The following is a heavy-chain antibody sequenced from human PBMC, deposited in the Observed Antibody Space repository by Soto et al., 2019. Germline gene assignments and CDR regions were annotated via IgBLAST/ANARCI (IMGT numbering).Heavy chain of an antibody. Sequence: EVQLVESGGGLVKPGGSLSLSCVASGFTLSGYSMHWVRQAPGKGLEWVSSISSTSTFIYYSASVEGRFTVSRDNATNSVLLHMNSLRDEDTAVYYCARGLRRIGTEVDYWGQGTLVTVSS. CDR2: ISSTSTFI. J-gene: IGHJ4*02. CDR3: ARGLRRIGTEVDY. CDR1: GFTLSGYS. D-gene: IGHD3-16*01. V-gene: IGHV3-21*01.